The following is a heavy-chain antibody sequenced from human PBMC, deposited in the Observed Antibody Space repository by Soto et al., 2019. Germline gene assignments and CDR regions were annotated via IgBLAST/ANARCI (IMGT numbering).Heavy chain of an antibody. Sequence: QVKLVESGGGVVQPGRSLRLSCAASGFTFSSYGMHWVRQAPGKGLEWVAVISPDGSTKDYADSVKGRFTISRDNSKNTLYLQMNSLRVEDTAVYYCANPRSSLQWPPFDPWGHGTLVTVSS. V-gene: IGHV3-30*18. CDR2: ISPDGSTK. CDR3: ANPRSSLQWPPFDP. J-gene: IGHJ5*02. D-gene: IGHD6-19*01. CDR1: GFTFSSYG.